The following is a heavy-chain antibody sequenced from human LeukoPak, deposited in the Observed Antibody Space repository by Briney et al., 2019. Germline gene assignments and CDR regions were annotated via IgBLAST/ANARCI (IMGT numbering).Heavy chain of an antibody. CDR1: GYSMSSDYY. Sequence: PSETLSLTCSVSGYSMSSDYYWGWIRQPPGKGLEWIGNIYHSGSTYYNPSLKSRVTISVDTSKNQFSLKLSSVTAADTAVYYCARAGWGTFDYWGQGTLVTVSS. CDR2: IYHSGST. V-gene: IGHV4-38-2*02. J-gene: IGHJ4*02. CDR3: ARAGWGTFDY. D-gene: IGHD2-8*02.